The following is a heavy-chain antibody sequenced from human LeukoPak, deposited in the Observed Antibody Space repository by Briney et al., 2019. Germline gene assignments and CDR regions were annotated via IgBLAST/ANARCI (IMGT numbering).Heavy chain of an antibody. D-gene: IGHD6-6*01. CDR2: INPNSGGT. J-gene: IGHJ6*03. Sequence: GASVKVSCKASGYTFTGFYMHWVRQAAGQGLEWMGWINPNSGGTNYAQKFQGRVTIIRDTSISHAYMELSRRRSDDTAVYYCASWSGGRGSSRGFWYYHYMDGWGKGPTVTVSS. V-gene: IGHV1-2*02. CDR1: GYTFTGFY. CDR3: ASWSGGRGSSRGFWYYHYMDG.